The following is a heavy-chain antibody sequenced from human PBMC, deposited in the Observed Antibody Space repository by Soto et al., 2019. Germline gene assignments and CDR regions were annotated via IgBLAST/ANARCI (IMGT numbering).Heavy chain of an antibody. Sequence: ASVKVSCKASGNSFTTYYMHWVRQAPGQGLEWMGIINPTGGSTTYAQNFQGRVTMTRDTSTSTVYVELSSLRSGDTAVYYCARDRVAGIWGDAFDIWGQGTMVTVSS. J-gene: IGHJ3*02. CDR3: ARDRVAGIWGDAFDI. D-gene: IGHD3-16*01. CDR2: INPTGGST. V-gene: IGHV1-46*01. CDR1: GNSFTTYY.